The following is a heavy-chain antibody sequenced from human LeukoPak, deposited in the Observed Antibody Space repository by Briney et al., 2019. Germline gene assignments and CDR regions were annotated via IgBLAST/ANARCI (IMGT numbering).Heavy chain of an antibody. V-gene: IGHV1-2*02. J-gene: IGHJ4*02. CDR1: GYTFTGYY. Sequence: ASVKVSCKASGYTFTGYYMHWVRQAPGQGLEWMGRINPNSGGTNYAQKFQGRVTMTRDTSISTAYMELSRLRSDDTAVYYCARGAGLRFLGYDYWGQGTLVTVSP. CDR2: INPNSGGT. D-gene: IGHD3-3*01. CDR3: ARGAGLRFLGYDY.